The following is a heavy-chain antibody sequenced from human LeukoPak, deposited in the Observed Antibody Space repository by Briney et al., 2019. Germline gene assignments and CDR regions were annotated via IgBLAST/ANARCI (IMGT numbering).Heavy chain of an antibody. Sequence: SETLSLTCAVYGGSFSGYYWSWIRQPPGKGLEWIGEINHSGSTNYNPSLKSRVTISVDTSKNQFSLKLSSVTAADTAVYYCARVITYYYGSGSYYKIGFGFDYWGQGTLVTVSS. CDR1: GGSFSGYY. CDR3: ARVITYYYGSGSYYKIGFGFDY. V-gene: IGHV4-34*01. D-gene: IGHD3-10*01. CDR2: INHSGST. J-gene: IGHJ4*02.